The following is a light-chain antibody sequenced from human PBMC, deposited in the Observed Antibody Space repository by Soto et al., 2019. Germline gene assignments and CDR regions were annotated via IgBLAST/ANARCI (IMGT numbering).Light chain of an antibody. V-gene: IGLV1-51*02. Sequence: QSVLTQPPSVSAAPGQKVTISCSGSNSNIGSSYVSWYQQVPGTAPKRLIYETNKRPSGIPDRFSGSKSGTSATLGITGLQTGDEAHYYCATWDSSLSAGVFGGGTQLTVL. CDR3: ATWDSSLSAGV. CDR2: ETN. J-gene: IGLJ7*01. CDR1: NSNIGSSY.